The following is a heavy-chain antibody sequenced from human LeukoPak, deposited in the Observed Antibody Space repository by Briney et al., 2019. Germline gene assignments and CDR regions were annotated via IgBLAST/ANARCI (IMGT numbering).Heavy chain of an antibody. Sequence: SETLSLTCAVYGGSFSGYYWSWIRQPPGKGLEWIGEINHSGGTNYNPSLKSRVTISVDTSKNQFSLKLSSVTAADTAVYYCARGFPLKYYYGSGDQRNWYFDLWGRGTLVTVSS. CDR3: ARGFPLKYYYGSGDQRNWYFDL. CDR2: INHSGGT. CDR1: GGSFSGYY. J-gene: IGHJ2*01. D-gene: IGHD3-10*01. V-gene: IGHV4-34*01.